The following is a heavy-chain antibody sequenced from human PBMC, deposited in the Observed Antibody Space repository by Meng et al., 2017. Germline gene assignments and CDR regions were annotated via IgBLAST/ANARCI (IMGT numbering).Heavy chain of an antibody. J-gene: IGHJ5*02. CDR1: GYNFPDYY. D-gene: IGHD2-15*01. Sequence: ASVKVSCKPSGYNFPDYYIHWVRRAPGQGLEWMGRINPKSGDTHYAQKFQARVTMTGDTSISTAYMELSGLRSDDTAVYYCARDGCSGGSCFGVGWFDPWGQGTLVTVSS. CDR2: INPKSGDT. V-gene: IGHV1-2*06. CDR3: ARDGCSGGSCFGVGWFDP.